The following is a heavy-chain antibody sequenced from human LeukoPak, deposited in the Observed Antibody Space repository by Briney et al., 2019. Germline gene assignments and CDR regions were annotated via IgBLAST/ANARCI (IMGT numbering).Heavy chain of an antibody. CDR2: IWFDGIRK. Sequence: GGSLRLSCAASGFTFSNYWMHWVRQVPGKGLEWVAAIWFDGIRKYYADSVKGRLTISRDDSKNTLYLQMNSLRAEDTAVYYCARDLEDSSPFGAFDMWGQGTMVTVSS. V-gene: IGHV3-33*08. J-gene: IGHJ3*02. CDR1: GFTFSNYW. D-gene: IGHD3-22*01. CDR3: ARDLEDSSPFGAFDM.